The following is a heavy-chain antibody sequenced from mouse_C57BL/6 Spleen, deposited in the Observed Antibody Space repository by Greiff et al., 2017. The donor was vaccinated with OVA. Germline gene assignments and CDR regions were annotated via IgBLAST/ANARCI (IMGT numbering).Heavy chain of an antibody. Sequence: VQLQQSGPELVKPGASVKISCKASGYAFSSSWMNWVKQRPGKGLEWIGRIYPGDGDTNYNGKFKGKATLTADKSSSTAYMQLSSLTSEDSAVYFCARLRAYYYAMDYWGQGTSVTVSS. D-gene: IGHD3-3*01. V-gene: IGHV1-82*01. CDR3: ARLRAYYYAMDY. CDR1: GYAFSSSW. J-gene: IGHJ4*01. CDR2: IYPGDGDT.